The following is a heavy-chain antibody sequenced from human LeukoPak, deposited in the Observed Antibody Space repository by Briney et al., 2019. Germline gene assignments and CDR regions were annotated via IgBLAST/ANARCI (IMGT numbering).Heavy chain of an antibody. Sequence: WFWYIYYSGSTNYNPPLKSRVTISVDTSKNQFSLKLSSVTAADTAVYYCAREASSGYYPDYWGQGTLVTVSS. CDR3: AREASSGYYPDY. V-gene: IGHV4-59*01. J-gene: IGHJ4*02. D-gene: IGHD3-22*01. CDR2: IYYSGST.